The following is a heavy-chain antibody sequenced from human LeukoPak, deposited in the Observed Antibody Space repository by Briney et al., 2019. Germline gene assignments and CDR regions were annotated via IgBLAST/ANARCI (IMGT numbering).Heavy chain of an antibody. D-gene: IGHD3-9*01. CDR3: ARGRVNYDILTGYYGYYYMDV. CDR2: IIPIFGTA. CDR1: GGTFSSYA. J-gene: IGHJ6*03. Sequence: SVKVSCKASGGTFSSYAISWVRQAPGQGLEWMGGIIPIFGTANYAQKFQGRVTITADESTSTAYMELSSLRSEDTAVYYCARGRVNYDILTGYYGYYYMDVWGKGTTVTISS. V-gene: IGHV1-69*13.